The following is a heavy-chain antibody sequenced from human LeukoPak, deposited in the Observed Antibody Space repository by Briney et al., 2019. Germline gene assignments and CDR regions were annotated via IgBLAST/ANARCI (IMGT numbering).Heavy chain of an antibody. V-gene: IGHV1-69*01. J-gene: IGHJ4*02. Sequence: SVKVSCKASGGTFSSYAISWGRQAPGQGLEWMGGIIPIFGTANYAQKFQGRVTITADESTSTAYMELSSLRSEDTAVYYCAREKYCSSTSCYVTLDYWGQGTLVTVSS. D-gene: IGHD2-2*01. CDR3: AREKYCSSTSCYVTLDY. CDR1: GGTFSSYA. CDR2: IIPIFGTA.